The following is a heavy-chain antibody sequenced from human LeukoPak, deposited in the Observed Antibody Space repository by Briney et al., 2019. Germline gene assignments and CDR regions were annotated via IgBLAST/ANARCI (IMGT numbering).Heavy chain of an antibody. CDR1: GGTFSSYA. Sequence: SVKVSRKASGGTFSSYAISWVRQAPGQGLEWMGGIIPIFGTANYAQKFQGRVTITADESTSTAYMELSSLRSEDTAVYYCASHIWSGYPNHFDYWGQGTLVTVSS. V-gene: IGHV1-69*13. CDR2: IIPIFGTA. CDR3: ASHIWSGYPNHFDY. D-gene: IGHD3-3*02. J-gene: IGHJ4*02.